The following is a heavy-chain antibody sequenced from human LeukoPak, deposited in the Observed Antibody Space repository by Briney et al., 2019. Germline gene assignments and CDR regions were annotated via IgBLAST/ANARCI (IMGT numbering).Heavy chain of an antibody. CDR3: ARLGSSGYNYVHAFDI. CDR2: IYYSGST. D-gene: IGHD3-22*01. Sequence: SETLSLTCTVSGGSISSYYWSWIRQPPGKGLEWIGYIYYSGSTNYNPSLKSRVTISVDTSKNQFSLKLSSVTAADTAVYYCARLGSSGYNYVHAFDIWGQGTMVTVSS. CDR1: GGSISSYY. J-gene: IGHJ3*02. V-gene: IGHV4-59*08.